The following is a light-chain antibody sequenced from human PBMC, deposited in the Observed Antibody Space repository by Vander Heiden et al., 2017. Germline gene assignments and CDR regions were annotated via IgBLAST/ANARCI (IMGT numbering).Light chain of an antibody. Sequence: DIQITQSPSSLSASVGDRISITCRASQSISIYLNWYQKKSGSAPKLLIYAASVLQNGVPSRFSGSGSGTDFTLTISSLQPEDFATYYCQQSSSMPWTFGQGTKVEIK. CDR1: QSISIY. J-gene: IGKJ1*01. CDR3: QQSSSMPWT. V-gene: IGKV1-39*01. CDR2: AAS.